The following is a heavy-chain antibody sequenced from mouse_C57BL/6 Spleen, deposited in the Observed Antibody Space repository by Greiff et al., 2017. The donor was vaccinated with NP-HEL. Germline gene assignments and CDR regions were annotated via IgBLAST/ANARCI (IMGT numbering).Heavy chain of an antibody. Sequence: DVMLVESGGGLVKPGGSLKLSCAASGFTFSSYAMSWVRQTPEKRLEWVATISDGGSYTYYPDNVKGRFTISRDNAKNNLYLQMSHLKSEDTAMYYCARDPGSRYVDYWGQGTTLTVSS. V-gene: IGHV5-4*01. CDR1: GFTFSSYA. CDR3: ARDPGSRYVDY. CDR2: ISDGGSYT. D-gene: IGHD1-1*01. J-gene: IGHJ2*01.